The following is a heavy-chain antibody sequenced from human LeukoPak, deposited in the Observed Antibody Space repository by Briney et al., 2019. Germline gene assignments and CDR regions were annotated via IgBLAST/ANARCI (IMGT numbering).Heavy chain of an antibody. V-gene: IGHV1-3*01. CDR1: GYTFTSYA. J-gene: IGHJ4*02. Sequence: APVKVSCKASGYTFTSYAMHWVRQAPGQRLEWMGWINAGNGNTKYSQKFQGRVTITRDTSASTAYMELSSLRSEDTAVYYCAREVEREAAGHWGQGTLVTVSS. CDR2: INAGNGNT. CDR3: AREVEREAAGH. D-gene: IGHD1-26*01.